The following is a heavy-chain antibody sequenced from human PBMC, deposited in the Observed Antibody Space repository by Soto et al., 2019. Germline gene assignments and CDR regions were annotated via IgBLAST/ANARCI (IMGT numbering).Heavy chain of an antibody. CDR2: IIPIFGTA. V-gene: IGHV1-69*06. CDR3: ARNYCSSTGCFRMGSYYYYYGMEV. Sequence: SSVKVSCKASGGTFSSYAISWVRQAPGQGLEWMGGIIPIFGTANYAQKFQGRVTITADKSTSTAYMELSSLRSEDTAVYYCARNYCSSTGCFRMGSYYYYYGMEVWGQGSTVTVSS. CDR1: GGTFSSYA. D-gene: IGHD2-2*01. J-gene: IGHJ6*02.